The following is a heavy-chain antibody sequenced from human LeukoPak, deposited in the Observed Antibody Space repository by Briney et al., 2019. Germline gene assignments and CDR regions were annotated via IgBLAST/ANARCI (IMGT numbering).Heavy chain of an antibody. V-gene: IGHV3-23*01. Sequence: PGGSLRLSCAASGFTSGFTFSSFAMSCVRQAPGKGLEWVSAISGSGTATHYAASVRGRFTISRDNSKNTLYLEMNSLRAEDTAIYYCAKDISSTSSTPFDPWGQGTLVTVSS. CDR2: ISGSGTAT. J-gene: IGHJ5*02. CDR1: GFTFSSFA. D-gene: IGHD3-3*02. CDR3: AKDISSTSSTPFDP.